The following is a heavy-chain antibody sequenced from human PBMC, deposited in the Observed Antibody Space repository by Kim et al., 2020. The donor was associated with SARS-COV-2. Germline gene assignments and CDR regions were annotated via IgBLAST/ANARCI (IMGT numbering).Heavy chain of an antibody. V-gene: IGHV4-4*02. D-gene: IGHD4-17*01. CDR3: ARDSPYGDYYYYYMDV. Sequence: LKSRVTISVDKSKNQFSRKLSSVTAADTAVYYCARDSPYGDYYYYYMDVWGKGTTVTVSS. J-gene: IGHJ6*03.